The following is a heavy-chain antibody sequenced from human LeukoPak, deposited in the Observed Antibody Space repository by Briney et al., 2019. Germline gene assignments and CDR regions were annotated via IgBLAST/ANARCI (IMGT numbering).Heavy chain of an antibody. CDR2: ISAYNGNT. V-gene: IGHV1-18*01. J-gene: IGHJ3*02. CDR1: GYTFTSYG. D-gene: IGHD2-2*01. Sequence: GASVKVSCKASGYTFTSYGISWVRQAPGQGLEWMGWISAYNGNTNYAQKLQGRVTMTTDTSTSTAYMELRSLRSDDTAVYYCARRRPIVVVPAAPITMIVDAFDIWGQGTMVTVSS. CDR3: ARRRPIVVVPAAPITMIVDAFDI.